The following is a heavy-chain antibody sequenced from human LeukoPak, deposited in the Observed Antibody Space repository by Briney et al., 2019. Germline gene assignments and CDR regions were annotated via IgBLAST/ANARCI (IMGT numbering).Heavy chain of an antibody. J-gene: IGHJ4*02. CDR2: IKSKTDGGTT. V-gene: IGHV3-15*01. Sequence: GGSLRLSCAASGFTFSNAWMSWVRQAPGKGLEWVGRIKSKTDGGTTDYAAPVKGRFTISRDDSKNTLYLQMNSLKTEDTAVYYCTTDGPDCSSTSCYGAHFDYWGQGTLVTVSS. CDR3: TTDGPDCSSTSCYGAHFDY. CDR1: GFTFSNAW. D-gene: IGHD2-2*01.